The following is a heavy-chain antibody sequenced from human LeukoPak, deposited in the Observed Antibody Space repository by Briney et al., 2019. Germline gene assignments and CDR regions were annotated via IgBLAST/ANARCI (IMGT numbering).Heavy chain of an antibody. Sequence: SQTLSLTCTVTGGSISSGSYYWSWIRQPAGKGLEWIGRIYTSGSTNYNPSLKSRVTMSVDTSKNQFSLKLSSVTAADTAVYYCARGKYYYDSSGYYWFDPWGQGTLVTVSS. CDR3: ARGKYYYDSSGYYWFDP. V-gene: IGHV4-61*02. CDR2: IYTSGST. CDR1: GGSISSGSYY. D-gene: IGHD3-22*01. J-gene: IGHJ5*02.